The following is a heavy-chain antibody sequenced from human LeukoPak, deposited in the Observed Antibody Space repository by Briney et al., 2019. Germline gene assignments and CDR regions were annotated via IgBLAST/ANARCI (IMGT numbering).Heavy chain of an antibody. Sequence: PSETLSLTCAVYGGSFSGYYWSWISQPPGTGLEWIGEINHSGSTNYNPSLKSRVTISVDTSKNQFSLKLSSVTAADTAVYYCARGLVSSSWYRYYYYYMDVWGKGTTVTVSS. J-gene: IGHJ6*03. CDR3: ARGLVSSSWYRYYYYYMDV. V-gene: IGHV4-34*01. D-gene: IGHD6-13*01. CDR2: INHSGST. CDR1: GGSFSGYY.